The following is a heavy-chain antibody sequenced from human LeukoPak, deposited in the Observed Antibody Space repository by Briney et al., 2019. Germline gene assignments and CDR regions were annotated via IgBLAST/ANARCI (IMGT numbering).Heavy chain of an antibody. J-gene: IGHJ5*02. CDR3: AKSTSASCSRCWFDP. CDR2: ISGSGGST. V-gene: IGHV3-23*01. Sequence: PGGSLRLSCAASGFTFSNYAMNWVRQAPGKGLEWVSGISGSGGSTYYADSVKGRVTISRDNSKNTLYLQMNSLRAEDTAVYYCAKSTSASCSRCWFDPWGQGTLVTVSS. D-gene: IGHD2-2*01. CDR1: GFTFSNYA.